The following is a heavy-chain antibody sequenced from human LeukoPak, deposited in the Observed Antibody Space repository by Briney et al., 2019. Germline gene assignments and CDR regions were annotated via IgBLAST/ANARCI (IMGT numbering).Heavy chain of an antibody. CDR2: INPNSGGT. V-gene: IGHV1-2*02. CDR1: GYTFTGYY. D-gene: IGHD3-22*01. CDR3: ARDLDSPDYYDSSGYYYYFDY. J-gene: IGHJ4*02. Sequence: ASVTVSCKASGYTFTGYYMHWVRQAPGQRLEWMGWINPNSGGTNYAQKFQGRVTMPRDTSISTAYMELSRLRSDDTAVYYCARDLDSPDYYDSSGYYYYFDYCGQGTLVTVSS.